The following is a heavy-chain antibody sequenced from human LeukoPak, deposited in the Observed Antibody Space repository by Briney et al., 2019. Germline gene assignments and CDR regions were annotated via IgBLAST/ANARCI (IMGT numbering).Heavy chain of an antibody. CDR2: ISGTSGNT. J-gene: IGHJ4*02. Sequence: ASVKVSCKASGYTFSNYGMSWVRQAPGQGLEWMGWISGTSGNTNYAQKVQGRVTMTTDTSTNTAYMELRSLRSDDTAVYYCARGGWTITGYDCWGQGTLVTVSS. CDR3: ARGGWTITGYDC. CDR1: GYTFSNYG. D-gene: IGHD1-20*01. V-gene: IGHV1-18*01.